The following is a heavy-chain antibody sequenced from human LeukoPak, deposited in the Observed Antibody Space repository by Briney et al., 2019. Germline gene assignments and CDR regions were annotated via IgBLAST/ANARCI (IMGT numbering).Heavy chain of an antibody. J-gene: IGHJ4*02. CDR3: AKIQGYFDY. CDR2: ITGSGGTT. CDR1: GFTFSSYG. V-gene: IGHV3-23*01. Sequence: GGSLRLSCAASGFTFSSYGMSWVRQAPGKGPQWVSAITGSGGTTYYADSVKGRFTISRDNSKNTLYLQMNSLRAEDTAVYYCAKIQGYFDYWGQGTLVTVSP.